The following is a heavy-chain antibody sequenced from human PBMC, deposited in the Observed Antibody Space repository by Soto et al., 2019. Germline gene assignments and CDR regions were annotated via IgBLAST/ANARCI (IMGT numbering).Heavy chain of an antibody. CDR1: GYTFTSYA. J-gene: IGHJ4*02. V-gene: IGHV1-3*05. D-gene: IGHD6-19*01. CDR2: INAGNGNT. Sequence: QVQLVQSGAEEKKPGASVKVSCKASGYTFTSYAMHWVRQAPGQRLEWMGWINAGNGNTKYSQKFQGRVTITRDTSASTAYMELSSLRSEDTAVYYSARVGWLAHIDYWGQGTLVTVSS. CDR3: ARVGWLAHIDY.